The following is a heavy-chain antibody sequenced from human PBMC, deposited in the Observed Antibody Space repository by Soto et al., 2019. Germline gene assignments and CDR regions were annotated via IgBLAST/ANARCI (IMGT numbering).Heavy chain of an antibody. Sequence: SETLSLTCAVSGASINTSTYHWGWIRQSPGKGLEWIGTIYFTGITHCNPSLKSRLTISVDTPKNQFSLRLTSVTAADTAVYYCTRLNYDYFFAMDFWGPGTTVTVAS. CDR2: IYFTGIT. V-gene: IGHV4-39*01. CDR1: GASINTSTYH. J-gene: IGHJ6*02. CDR3: TRLNYDYFFAMDF.